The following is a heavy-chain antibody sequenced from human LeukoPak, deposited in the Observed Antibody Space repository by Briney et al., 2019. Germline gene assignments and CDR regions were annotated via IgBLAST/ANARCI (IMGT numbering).Heavy chain of an antibody. CDR2: IFGDGVKT. CDR1: GFTISGRS. CDR3: ARVGDWSNYFGMDA. J-gene: IGHJ6*02. D-gene: IGHD3-16*01. V-gene: IGHV3-23*01. Sequence: WGSLRLSCAASGFTISGRSKNWGRHTHRQGLGRGLVIFGDGVKTYYADSLKGRFTISRDNSKSTLYLQMNSLRADDTAVYYCARVGDWSNYFGMDAWGQGTTVSVSS.